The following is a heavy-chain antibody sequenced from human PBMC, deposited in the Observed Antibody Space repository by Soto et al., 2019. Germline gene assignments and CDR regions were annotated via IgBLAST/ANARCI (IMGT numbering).Heavy chain of an antibody. Sequence: QVQLVQSGAEVKKPGASVKVSCKASGYTLTGYYIHWVRQAPGQGLEWIGWINPNNGGTNYAQKFQGRVTMTRDTSISTAYMELKRLESDDTAVYYCAKKSAAAAFGYWGQGTLVTVSS. J-gene: IGHJ4*02. CDR1: GYTLTGYY. CDR3: AKKSAAAAFGY. V-gene: IGHV1-2*02. CDR2: INPNNGGT. D-gene: IGHD6-13*01.